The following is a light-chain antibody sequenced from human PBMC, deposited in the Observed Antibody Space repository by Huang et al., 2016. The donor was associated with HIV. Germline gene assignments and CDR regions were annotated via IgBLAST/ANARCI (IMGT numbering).Light chain of an antibody. Sequence: EIVMTQSPATLSVSPGERVTLSCRATESISSNLAWYQQNSGQPPRLLIYDASTRATSTPARFSGSGSGTEFTLTIDSLQSGDFAVYYCQQYNNWPPITFGQGTRLDIK. V-gene: IGKV3-15*01. CDR2: DAS. CDR1: ESISSN. CDR3: QQYNNWPPIT. J-gene: IGKJ5*01.